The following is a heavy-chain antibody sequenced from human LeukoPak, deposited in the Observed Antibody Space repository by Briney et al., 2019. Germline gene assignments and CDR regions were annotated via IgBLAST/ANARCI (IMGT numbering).Heavy chain of an antibody. D-gene: IGHD6-6*01. J-gene: IGHJ4*02. V-gene: IGHV1-69*05. CDR1: GGTFSSYA. CDR2: IIPIFGTA. CDR3: ARDDGIAARPDY. Sequence: SVKVSCKASGGTFSSYAISWVRQAPGQGLEWMGRIIPIFGTANYAQKFQGRVTITTDESTSTAYMELSSLRSDDTAVYYCARDDGIAARPDYWGQGTLVTVSS.